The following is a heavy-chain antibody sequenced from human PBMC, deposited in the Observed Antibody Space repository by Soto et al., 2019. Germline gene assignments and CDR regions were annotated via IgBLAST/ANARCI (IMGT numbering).Heavy chain of an antibody. CDR1: GGPFSNDI. V-gene: IGHV1-69*08. J-gene: IGHJ4*02. Sequence: QVQLVQSGAEVKKPGSSVKVSCKASGGPFSNDIITWVRQAPGQGLEWMGRIIPLLNIANYAQKFQGRVTITAERSTDTAYMELNSLRSEDTAVYYCARDSPIGSTFSGYDAIDYWGQGTLVTVSS. D-gene: IGHD5-12*01. CDR3: ARDSPIGSTFSGYDAIDY. CDR2: IIPLLNIA.